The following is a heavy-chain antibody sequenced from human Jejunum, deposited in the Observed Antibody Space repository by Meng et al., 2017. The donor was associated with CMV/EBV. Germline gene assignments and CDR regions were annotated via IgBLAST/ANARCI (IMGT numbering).Heavy chain of an antibody. CDR3: ARNARGSGY. J-gene: IGHJ4*02. V-gene: IGHV3-7*01. Sequence: LSCAASGLTFSTYWMTWVRQAPGKGLEWVANIKQDGSEKYYVDSVKGRFTISRDNAKNSLFLQMNSLRAEDTAMYYCARNARGSGYWGQGTLVTVSS. D-gene: IGHD3-10*01. CDR1: GLTFSTYW. CDR2: IKQDGSEK.